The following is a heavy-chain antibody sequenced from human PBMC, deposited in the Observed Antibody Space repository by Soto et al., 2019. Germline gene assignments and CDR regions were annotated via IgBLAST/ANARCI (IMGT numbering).Heavy chain of an antibody. CDR3: ASGNGAMVYYLDD. CDR1: GFTFSSYW. V-gene: IGHV3-7*01. Sequence: GGSLRLSCAASGFTFSSYWMSWVRQAPGKGLEWVANIKQDGSEKYYVDSVKGRFTISRDNAKNSLYLQMNSLRAEDTAEYYCASGNGAMVYYLDDWGQGTLVTVSS. CDR2: IKQDGSEK. D-gene: IGHD5-18*01. J-gene: IGHJ4*02.